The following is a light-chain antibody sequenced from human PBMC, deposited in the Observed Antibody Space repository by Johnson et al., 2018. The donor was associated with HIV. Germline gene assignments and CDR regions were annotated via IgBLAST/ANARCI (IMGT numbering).Light chain of an antibody. J-gene: IGLJ1*01. Sequence: QSVLTQPPSVSAAPGQKVTISCSGSSSNIGNNYVSWYQQLPGTAPKLLIYDNNKRPSGLPDRFSGSKSATSASLAISGRHAEDAADYYCAAWDDSLNAPYVFGTGTKVTVL. CDR2: DNN. CDR1: SSNIGNNY. CDR3: AAWDDSLNAPYV. V-gene: IGLV1-51*01.